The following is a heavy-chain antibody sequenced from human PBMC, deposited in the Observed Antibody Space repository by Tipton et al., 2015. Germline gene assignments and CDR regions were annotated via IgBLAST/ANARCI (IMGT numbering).Heavy chain of an antibody. CDR2: ISWNSGSI. CDR3: ARDSSYSYYDY. Sequence: SLRLSCAASGFTFNDYAMHWVRQAPGKGLEWVSGISWNSGSIDFADSVKGRFTISRDNAKNSLYLQMNSLRAEDTAVYYCARDSSYSYYDYWGPGTLVTVSS. J-gene: IGHJ4*02. CDR1: GFTFNDYA. V-gene: IGHV3-9*01. D-gene: IGHD5-18*01.